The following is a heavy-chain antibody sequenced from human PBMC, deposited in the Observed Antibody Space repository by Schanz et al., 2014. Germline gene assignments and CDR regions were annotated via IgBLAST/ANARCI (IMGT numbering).Heavy chain of an antibody. CDR3: ARGGGHGDLPGDI. CDR2: ISYSGSA. V-gene: IGHV4-31*03. Sequence: QVQLQESGPGLVKPSQTLSLTCSISGGSISSGSYYWNWIRQHPGKGLEWIGFISYSGSAYDNPTFKRRGDISKDTFNNQLNRNQSSETAADTAVRYCARGGGHGDLPGDIWGQGTLVTVSS. D-gene: IGHD4-17*01. CDR1: GGSISSGSYY. J-gene: IGHJ4*02.